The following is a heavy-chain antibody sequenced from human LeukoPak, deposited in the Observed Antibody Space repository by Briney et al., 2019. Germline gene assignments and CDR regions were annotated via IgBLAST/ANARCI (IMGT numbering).Heavy chain of an antibody. Sequence: GGSLRLSCAASGFTVSSNYMSWVRQAPGKGLEWVSVIYSGGSTYYADSVKGRFTISRDNSKNTLYLQMNSLRAEDTAVYYCARGTHGSGSYLTYYCYYGMDVWGQGTTVTVSS. D-gene: IGHD3-10*01. J-gene: IGHJ6*02. CDR2: IYSGGST. CDR1: GFTVSSNY. CDR3: ARGTHGSGSYLTYYCYYGMDV. V-gene: IGHV3-66*01.